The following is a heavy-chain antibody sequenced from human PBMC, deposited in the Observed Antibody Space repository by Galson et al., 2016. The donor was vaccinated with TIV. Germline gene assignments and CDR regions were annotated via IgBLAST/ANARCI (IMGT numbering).Heavy chain of an antibody. CDR3: ARVGGTFDY. CDR1: GGSISSSTYY. J-gene: IGHJ4*02. Sequence: ETLSLTCSVSGGSISSSTYYWSWIRQPPGKRLEWIGYIYFSGDTKYNPSLKSRVTMSVDTSTNQFSLNLSSVTAADTAVYYCARVGGTFDYWGQGILVTVSS. D-gene: IGHD1-7*01. CDR2: IYFSGDT. V-gene: IGHV4-61*01.